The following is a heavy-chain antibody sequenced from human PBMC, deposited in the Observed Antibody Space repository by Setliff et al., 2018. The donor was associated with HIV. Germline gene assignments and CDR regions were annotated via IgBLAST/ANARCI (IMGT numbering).Heavy chain of an antibody. V-gene: IGHV3-23*01. CDR1: GFSFDIYA. CDR2: ISGHGGGT. Sequence: GGSLRLSCAASGFSFDIYALTWVRQAPGKGLEWVSAISGHGGGTYYADSVEGRFTISRDNSKSTLYLQLDSLRAEDTAIYYCAKVGSFDLLAGYPIYFDFWGQGTLVTVSS. CDR3: AKVGSFDLLAGYPIYFDF. J-gene: IGHJ4*02. D-gene: IGHD3-9*01.